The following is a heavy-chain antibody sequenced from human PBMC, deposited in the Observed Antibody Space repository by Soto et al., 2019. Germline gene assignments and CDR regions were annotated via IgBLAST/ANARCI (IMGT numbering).Heavy chain of an antibody. D-gene: IGHD3-22*01. CDR1: GDSISSGSYY. V-gene: IGHV4-31*03. CDR2: IYYSGIT. J-gene: IGHJ4*02. CDR3: ARASSYDNSGHDY. Sequence: QVQLQESGPGLVKPSQTLSLTCTVSGDSISSGSYYWSWIRQHPGKGLEWIGYIYYSGITYYNPSLKRRVSISVDTSKNQFTLKLTSVSAADTAVYYCARASSYDNSGHDYWGQGTLVTVSS.